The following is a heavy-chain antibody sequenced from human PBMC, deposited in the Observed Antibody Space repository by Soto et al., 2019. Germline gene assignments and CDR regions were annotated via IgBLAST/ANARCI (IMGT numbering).Heavy chain of an antibody. CDR3: ARESEDLTSNFDY. CDR2: ISSTTNYI. J-gene: IGHJ4*02. CDR1: GFTFTRYS. V-gene: IGHV3-21*06. Sequence: PGGSLRLSCAASGFTFTRYSMNWVRQAPGKGLEWVSSISSTTNYIYYGDSMKGRFTISRDNAKNSLYLEMDSLRAEDTAVYYCARESEDLTSNFDYWGQGTLVTVSS.